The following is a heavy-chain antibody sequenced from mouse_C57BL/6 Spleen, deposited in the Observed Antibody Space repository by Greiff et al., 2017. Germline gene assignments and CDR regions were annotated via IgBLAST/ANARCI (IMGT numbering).Heavy chain of an antibody. V-gene: IGHV1-9*01. CDR2: ILPGSSST. J-gene: IGHJ4*01. CDR3: VTYYSNYDCAMDY. CDR1: GYTFTGYW. D-gene: IGHD2-5*01. Sequence: QVQLQQSGAELMKPGASVKLSCKATGYTFTGYWIEWVKQRPGHGLEWIGEILPGSSSTNYNEKFKGKATFTADASSNTAYMQLSSLTAEDSAIYYCVTYYSNYDCAMDYWGQGTSVTVSS.